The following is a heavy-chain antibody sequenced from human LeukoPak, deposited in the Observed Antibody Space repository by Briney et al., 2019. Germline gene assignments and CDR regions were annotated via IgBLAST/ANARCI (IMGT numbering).Heavy chain of an antibody. J-gene: IGHJ4*02. CDR2: INTVATYI. D-gene: IGHD3-22*01. V-gene: IGHV3-21*06. CDR1: GLIFSSFS. CDR3: ARLRRNTDRSGFYYYYDY. Sequence: PGGSLRLSCASSGLIFSSFSFNWVRQGPGKGLEWVSSINTVATYIYYADSVKGRFTISRDNAKNSLYLQMNSLRAEDTGVYYCARLRRNTDRSGFYYYYDYWGPGTLVTVSS.